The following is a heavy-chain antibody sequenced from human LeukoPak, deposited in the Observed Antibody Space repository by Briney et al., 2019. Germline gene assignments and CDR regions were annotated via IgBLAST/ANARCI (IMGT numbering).Heavy chain of an antibody. D-gene: IGHD3-22*01. J-gene: IGHJ4*02. V-gene: IGHV3-48*01. CDR1: GFTFSSYS. CDR3: AKARSYYYDSSGWNY. Sequence: PGGSLRLSCAASGFTFSSYSMSWVRQAPGKGLEWVSYISSTSSTIYYADSVKGRFTISRDNAKNSLYLQMNSLRAEDTAVYYCAKARSYYYDSSGWNYWGQGTLVTVSS. CDR2: ISSTSSTI.